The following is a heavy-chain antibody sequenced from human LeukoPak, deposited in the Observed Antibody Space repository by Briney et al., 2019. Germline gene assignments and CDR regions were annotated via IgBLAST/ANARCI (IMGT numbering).Heavy chain of an antibody. CDR3: AKGGSYTIDY. CDR2: IYSGGST. CDR1: GFTVSSNY. V-gene: IGHV3-66*01. D-gene: IGHD1-26*01. Sequence: GGSLRLSCVASGFTVSSNYMSWVRQAPGKGLEWVSVIYSGGSTYYADSVKGRFTISRDNAKNTLHLQMNSLTVEDTAVYYCAKGGSYTIDYWGQGILVSVSS. J-gene: IGHJ4*02.